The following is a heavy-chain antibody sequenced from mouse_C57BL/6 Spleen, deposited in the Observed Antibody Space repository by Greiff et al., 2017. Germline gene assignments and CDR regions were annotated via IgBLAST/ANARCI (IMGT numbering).Heavy chain of an antibody. V-gene: IGHV1-4*01. J-gene: IGHJ4*01. D-gene: IGHD2-3*01. CDR1: GYTFTSYT. Sequence: VQLQQSGAELARPGASVKMSCKASGYTFTSYTMHWVKQRPGQGLEWIGYINPSSGYTKYNQKFKDKATLTAYKSSSTAYIQLSSLTSEDSAVYYCARDGYYNAMDYWGQRASVTVSS. CDR2: INPSSGYT. CDR3: ARDGYYNAMDY.